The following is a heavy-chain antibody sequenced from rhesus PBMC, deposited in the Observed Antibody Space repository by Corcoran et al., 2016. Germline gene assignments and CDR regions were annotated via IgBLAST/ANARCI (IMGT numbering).Heavy chain of an antibody. D-gene: IGHD1-32*01. CDR3: ARGMYYFDF. Sequence: QVQLQESGPGLVKPSETLSLTCPVSDYSISSGFAWSWTPQPPGKGLEGIGYIGGSSGSTNYNPSLKSRVTISKDTSKNQFSLKLNSVTAADTAVYHCARGMYYFDFWGRGVLVTVSS. V-gene: IGHV4-127*01. CDR1: DYSISSGFA. J-gene: IGHJ4*01. CDR2: IGGSSGST.